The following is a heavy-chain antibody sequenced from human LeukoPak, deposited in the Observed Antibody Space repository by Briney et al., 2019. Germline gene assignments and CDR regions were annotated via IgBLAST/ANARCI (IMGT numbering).Heavy chain of an antibody. Sequence: PGGSLRLSCAASGFAFSNFSIHWVRLAPGKGLEWVSTISHNPTYTYYADSVKGRFTISRDNTKNSVYLQVSSLRVDDTAVYYCVKWWGFPHWGLGTLVTVSS. CDR2: ISHNPTYT. CDR3: VKWWGFPH. D-gene: IGHD2-15*01. J-gene: IGHJ4*02. V-gene: IGHV3-21*01. CDR1: GFAFSNFS.